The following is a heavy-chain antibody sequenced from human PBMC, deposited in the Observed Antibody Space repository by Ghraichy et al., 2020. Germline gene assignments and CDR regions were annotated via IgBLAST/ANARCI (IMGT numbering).Heavy chain of an antibody. CDR3: ARVAQDGYNLLDK. CDR2: INMDGSST. D-gene: IGHD5-24*01. CDR1: GFSFSSSW. V-gene: IGHV3-74*01. Sequence: GGSLRLSCAASGFSFSSSWMHWVRQAPGKGLVWVSLINMDGSSTNYADSVQGRFTISRDNAKNTLYLEMNSLRAEDTAVYYCARVAQDGYNLLDKWGQGTLVTVS. J-gene: IGHJ4*02.